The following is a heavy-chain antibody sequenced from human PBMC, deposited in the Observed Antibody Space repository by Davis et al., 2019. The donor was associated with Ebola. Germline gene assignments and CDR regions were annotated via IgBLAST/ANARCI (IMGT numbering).Heavy chain of an antibody. D-gene: IGHD3-16*01. Sequence: HSQTLSLTCAISGDSGSPNSAAWNWISQSPSRGLEWLGRTYYTSKWHNDYGESVKSRITINPDTSTNQLSLQLNSVTPEDTAVYYCVRGWGRSGLDVWGQGTTVTVSS. CDR1: GDSGSPNSAA. V-gene: IGHV6-1*01. J-gene: IGHJ6*02. CDR2: TYYTSKWHN. CDR3: VRGWGRSGLDV.